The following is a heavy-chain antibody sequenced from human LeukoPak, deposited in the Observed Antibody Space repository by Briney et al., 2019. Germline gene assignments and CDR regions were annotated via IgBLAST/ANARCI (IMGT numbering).Heavy chain of an antibody. V-gene: IGHV4-4*07. CDR1: GGSINSSY. D-gene: IGHD2-21*01. Sequence: SETLSLTCTASGGSINSSYWSWIRQPAGKGLEWIGRIYASGSTKYNYNPSLKSRVTMSVDTSKNQFSLNLTSVTAADTAVYYCARDPNSALWGQGTLVTVSS. CDR3: ARDPNSAL. J-gene: IGHJ4*02. CDR2: IYASGST.